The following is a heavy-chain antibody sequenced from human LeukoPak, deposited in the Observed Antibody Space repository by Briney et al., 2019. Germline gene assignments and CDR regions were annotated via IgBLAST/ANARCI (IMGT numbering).Heavy chain of an antibody. Sequence: SETLSLTCTVSGGSISSSSYYWGWIRQPPGRGLEWIGSIYYSGSTYYNPSLKSRVTISVDTSKNQFSLKLSSVTAADTAVYYCASSRHCSGGSCYVGWEAFDTWGQGTVVTVSS. J-gene: IGHJ3*02. CDR3: ASSRHCSGGSCYVGWEAFDT. CDR2: IYYSGST. CDR1: GGSISSSSYY. D-gene: IGHD2-15*01. V-gene: IGHV4-39*07.